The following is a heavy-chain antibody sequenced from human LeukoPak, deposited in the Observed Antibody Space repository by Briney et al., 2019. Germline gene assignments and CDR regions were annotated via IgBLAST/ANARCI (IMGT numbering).Heavy chain of an antibody. J-gene: IGHJ4*02. Sequence: ASVKVSCKASGSSVPGYYIHWVRQAPGQGLEWMGWINPNSGGRNYAQKFQGRVTMTRDTSTTYMELSRLTSDDTAVYYCARACSGYEAFDYWGQGTLVTVSS. D-gene: IGHD5-12*01. CDR1: GSSVPGYY. CDR2: INPNSGGR. CDR3: ARACSGYEAFDY. V-gene: IGHV1-2*02.